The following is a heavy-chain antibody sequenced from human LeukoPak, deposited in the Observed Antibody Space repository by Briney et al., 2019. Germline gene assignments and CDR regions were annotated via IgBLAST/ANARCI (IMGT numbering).Heavy chain of an antibody. CDR2: INPNSGGT. V-gene: IGHV1-2*02. D-gene: IGHD2-21*01. Sequence: ASVKVSCKTSGYTFTDYYMHWVPQAPGQGLEWMGWINPNSGGTSSAQKFQGRVTMTRDTSITTVYMEVNWLTSDDTAIYYCARADRLHGGPYLIGPWGQGTLVTVSS. CDR3: ARADRLHGGPYLIGP. J-gene: IGHJ5*02. CDR1: GYTFTDYY.